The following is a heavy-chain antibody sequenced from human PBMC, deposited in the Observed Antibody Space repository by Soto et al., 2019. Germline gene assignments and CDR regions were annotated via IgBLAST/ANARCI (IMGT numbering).Heavy chain of an antibody. D-gene: IGHD2-21*01. CDR2: IYYSGST. CDR1: GGSLSSSSYY. V-gene: IGHV4-39*07. J-gene: IGHJ6*03. Sequence: SSETLSLTCTVSGGSLSSSSYYWGWIRQPPGKGLEWIGSIYYSGSTYYNPSLKSRATISVDKSKNQFSLKLNSVTAADTAVYYCARGSDCGNGCYSSYYYYYYMDVWRKGTTVTVSS. CDR3: ARGSDCGNGCYSSYYYYYYMDV.